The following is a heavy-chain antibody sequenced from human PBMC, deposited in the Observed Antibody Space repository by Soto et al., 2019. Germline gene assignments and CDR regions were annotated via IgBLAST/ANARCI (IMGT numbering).Heavy chain of an antibody. J-gene: IGHJ4*02. CDR2: LNPNTGMA. D-gene: IGHD2-15*01. Sequence: QVQLVQSGAEVKKPGASVKVSCKASGYTFTTYYMHWVRQAPGQGLEWMGILNPNTGMAIYAPNFLGRISMTRDTSTSTVYMDLRSLRSDDTAVYYCARGGRVTEAADDYWGQGTLVTVSS. V-gene: IGHV1-46*01. CDR1: GYTFTTYY. CDR3: ARGGRVTEAADDY.